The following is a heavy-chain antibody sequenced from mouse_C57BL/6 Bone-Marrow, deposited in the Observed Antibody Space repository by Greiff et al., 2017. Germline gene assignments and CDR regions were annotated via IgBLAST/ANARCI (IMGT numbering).Heavy chain of an antibody. J-gene: IGHJ3*01. D-gene: IGHD1-1*01. V-gene: IGHV14-4*01. Sequence: EVKLQQSGAELVRPGASVKLSCTASGFNIKDDYMHWVKQRPEQGLEWIGWIDPENGDTEYASKFQGKATITADTSSNTAYLQLSSLASEDTAVYYSTVYYYGSWFAYWGQGTLVTVSA. CDR2: IDPENGDT. CDR3: TVYYYGSWFAY. CDR1: GFNIKDDY.